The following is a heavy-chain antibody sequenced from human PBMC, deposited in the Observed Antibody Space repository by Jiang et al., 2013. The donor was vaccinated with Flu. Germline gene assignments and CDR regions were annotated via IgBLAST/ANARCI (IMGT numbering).Heavy chain of an antibody. J-gene: IGHJ6*02. CDR1: GFIFSNYA. Sequence: VQLVESGGGVVQPGKSLRLSCAASGFIFSNYAMHWVRQAPGKGLEWVAGISLDGGNEYYADSVKGRFTISRDNSKNTLFLQMNSLRPEDTAAYYCASPGFCSGDTCQYEIYYYYMEVWGQGTTVTVS. CDR2: ISLDGGNE. V-gene: IGHV3-30-3*01. CDR3: ASPGFCSGDTCQYEIYYYYMEV. D-gene: IGHD2-15*01.